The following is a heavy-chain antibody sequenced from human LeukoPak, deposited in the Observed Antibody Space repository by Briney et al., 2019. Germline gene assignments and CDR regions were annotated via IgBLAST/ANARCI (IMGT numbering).Heavy chain of an antibody. CDR2: ISYDGSNK. CDR1: GFTFSSYA. J-gene: IGHJ4*02. Sequence: GGSLRLSRAASGFTFSSYAMHWVRQAPGKGLEWVAVISYDGSNKYYADSVKGRFTISRDNSKNTLYLQMNSLRAEDTAVYYCALLPQVSSWYVSILDYWGQGTLVTVPS. CDR3: ALLPQVSSWYVSILDY. V-gene: IGHV3-30-3*01. D-gene: IGHD6-13*01.